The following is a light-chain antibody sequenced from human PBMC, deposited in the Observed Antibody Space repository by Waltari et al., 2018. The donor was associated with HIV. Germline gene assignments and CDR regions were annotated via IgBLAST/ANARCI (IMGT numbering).Light chain of an antibody. Sequence: QSVLTQPPSASGAPRPRVTIWCSGSRSNIGSNSVHWYQQLPGTAPTLLIYSNNERPSGVPDRFSGSKSGTSASLAISGLQSEDESQYYCATWDDSLRGVVFGGGTKLTVL. J-gene: IGLJ2*01. CDR2: SNN. CDR3: ATWDDSLRGVV. CDR1: RSNIGSNS. V-gene: IGLV1-44*01.